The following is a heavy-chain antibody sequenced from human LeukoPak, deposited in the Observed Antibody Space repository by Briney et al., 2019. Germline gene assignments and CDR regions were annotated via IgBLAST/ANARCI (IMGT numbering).Heavy chain of an antibody. CDR1: GFTFTSSA. J-gene: IGHJ1*01. CDR2: IVVGSGNT. CDR3: AAGIIVGANAVYFQH. Sequence: SVKVSCKASGFTFTSSAMQWVRQARGQRLEWIGWIVVGSGNTNYAQKFQERVTITRDMSTSTAYMELSSLRSEDTAVYYCAAGIIVGANAVYFQHWGQGTLVSVSS. D-gene: IGHD1-26*01. V-gene: IGHV1-58*02.